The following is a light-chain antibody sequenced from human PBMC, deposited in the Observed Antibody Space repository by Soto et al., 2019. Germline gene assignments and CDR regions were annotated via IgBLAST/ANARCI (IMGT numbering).Light chain of an antibody. J-gene: IGKJ2*01. V-gene: IGKV3-20*01. Sequence: EIVLTQSPGTLSLSPGERATLSCRASQSVSSSYLAWYQQKPGQAPRLLIYGASSRATGIPDRFSGSGSGTDFTLTISRLEAEDFAVYYCQQYGSSPPYTFGQETKLEIK. CDR2: GAS. CDR3: QQYGSSPPYT. CDR1: QSVSSSY.